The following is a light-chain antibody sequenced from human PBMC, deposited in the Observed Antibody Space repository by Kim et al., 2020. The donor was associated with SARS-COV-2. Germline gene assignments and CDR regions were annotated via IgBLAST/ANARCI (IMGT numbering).Light chain of an antibody. CDR2: DVS. CDR3: SSYTSSSTYV. V-gene: IGLV2-14*01. Sequence: QSALTQPASMSGSPGQSITISCTGTSSDVGGYNYVSWYQQHPGKAPKLLIYDVSKRPSGVSNRFSGSKSGNTASLTISGLQAEDDADYYCSSYTSSSTYVFGTGTKVTVL. J-gene: IGLJ1*01. CDR1: SSDVGGYNY.